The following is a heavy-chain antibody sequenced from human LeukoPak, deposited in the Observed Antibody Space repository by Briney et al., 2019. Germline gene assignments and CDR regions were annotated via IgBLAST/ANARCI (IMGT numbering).Heavy chain of an antibody. Sequence: GGSLRLSCAASRFTFNSYAMSWVRQAPGKRLEWVSAISGSGGSTYYADSVKGRFTISRDNSKNTLYLQMNSLRAEDTAVYYCAQAASTSCYATLDYWGQGTLVTVSS. CDR3: AQAASTSCYATLDY. D-gene: IGHD2-2*01. J-gene: IGHJ4*02. CDR2: ISGSGGST. CDR1: RFTFNSYA. V-gene: IGHV3-23*01.